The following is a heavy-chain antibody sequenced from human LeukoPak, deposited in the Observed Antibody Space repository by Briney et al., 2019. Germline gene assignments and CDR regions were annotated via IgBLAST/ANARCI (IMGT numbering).Heavy chain of an antibody. CDR2: INPNSGGT. Sequence: ASVKVSCKASEYTFTDYYMHWVRQAPGQGLEWMGWINPNSGGTKYAQKFQGRVTMTRDPSISTAYMELSRLRFDDTAVYYCARDAWLVGATNLHYFDHWGQGTPVTVSS. CDR3: ARDAWLVGATNLHYFDH. J-gene: IGHJ4*02. D-gene: IGHD1-26*01. V-gene: IGHV1-2*02. CDR1: EYTFTDYY.